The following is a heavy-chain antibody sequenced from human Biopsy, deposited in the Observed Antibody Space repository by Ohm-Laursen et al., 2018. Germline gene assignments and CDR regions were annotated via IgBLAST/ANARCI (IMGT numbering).Heavy chain of an antibody. D-gene: IGHD6-19*01. CDR2: IWYDGTNE. J-gene: IGHJ2*01. V-gene: IGHV3-33*04. CDR3: ARGLSSGWYGYYDV. Sequence: SLRLSCTASGFTFGHYAMHWVRQAPGKGLEWISLIWYDGTNEDYADSVKGRFTISRGNSKNTLYLQINTLTLEDTAFYYCARGLSSGWYGYYDVWGRGTLVAVSS. CDR1: GFTFGHYA.